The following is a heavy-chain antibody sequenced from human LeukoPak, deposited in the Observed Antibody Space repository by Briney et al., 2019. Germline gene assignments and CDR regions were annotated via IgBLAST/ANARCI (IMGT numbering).Heavy chain of an antibody. CDR3: AAEFPAAGYWFDP. D-gene: IGHD6-13*01. CDR2: INPNSGAT. Sequence: GASVKVSCKTSGYSFTAYYIHWVRQAPGQGLELMGWINPNSGATNYAQKFQERVTITRVMSTSTAYMELSSLRSEDTAVYYCAAEFPAAGYWFDPWGQGTLVTVSS. J-gene: IGHJ5*02. V-gene: IGHV1-2*02. CDR1: GYSFTAYY.